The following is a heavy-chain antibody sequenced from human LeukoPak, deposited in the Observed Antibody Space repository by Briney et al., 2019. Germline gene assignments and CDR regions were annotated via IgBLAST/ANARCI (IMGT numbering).Heavy chain of an antibody. CDR3: ARVPPVDSSGYYGVFDY. J-gene: IGHJ4*02. V-gene: IGHV4-31*03. CDR2: IYYSGST. D-gene: IGHD3-22*01. Sequence: SQTLSLTCTVSGGPISSGGYYWSWIRQHPGKGLEWIGYIYYSGSTYYNPSLKSRVTISVDTSKNQFSLKLSSVTAADTAVYYCARVPPVDSSGYYGVFDYWGQGTLVTVSS. CDR1: GGPISSGGYY.